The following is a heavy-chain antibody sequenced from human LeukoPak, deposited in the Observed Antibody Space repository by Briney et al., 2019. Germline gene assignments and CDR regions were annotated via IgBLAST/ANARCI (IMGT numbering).Heavy chain of an antibody. D-gene: IGHD5-18*01. CDR3: ARARGAMGYYFDY. J-gene: IGHJ4*02. Sequence: SETLSLTCTVSGGSISTYYWTWIRQPPGKGLEWIRYIYYSGSTNYNPSLKRRITISVDTSKNQFSLKLTSVTAADTAVYYCARARGAMGYYFDYWGQGTLVTVSS. CDR2: IYYSGST. CDR1: GGSISTYY. V-gene: IGHV4-59*01.